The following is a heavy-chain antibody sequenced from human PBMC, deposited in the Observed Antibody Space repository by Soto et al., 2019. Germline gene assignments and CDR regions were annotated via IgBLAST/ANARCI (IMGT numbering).Heavy chain of an antibody. CDR3: ARSQGSSTSLEIYYYYYYGMDV. V-gene: IGHV1-69*13. CDR1: GVTSSSYA. J-gene: IGHJ6*02. CDR2: IIPISGTA. Sequence: SVKVSCKASGVTSSSYAISWVRQAPGQGLEWMGGIIPISGTANYAQKFQGRVTITADESTSTAYMELSSLRSEDTAVYYCARSQGSSTSLEIYYYYYYGMDVWGQGTTVTVSS. D-gene: IGHD2-2*01.